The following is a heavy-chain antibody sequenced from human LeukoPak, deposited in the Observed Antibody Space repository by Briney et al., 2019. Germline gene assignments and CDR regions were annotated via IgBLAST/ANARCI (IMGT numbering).Heavy chain of an antibody. Sequence: GGSLRLSCAASGFTFSSYAMHWVRQAPGKGLEWVAVISYDGSNKYYADSVKGRFTISRDNSKNTLYLQMNSLRAEDTAVYYCAGVPLEWLLSDWFDPWGQGTLVTVSS. D-gene: IGHD3-3*01. CDR1: GFTFSSYA. CDR2: ISYDGSNK. J-gene: IGHJ5*02. V-gene: IGHV3-30-3*01. CDR3: AGVPLEWLLSDWFDP.